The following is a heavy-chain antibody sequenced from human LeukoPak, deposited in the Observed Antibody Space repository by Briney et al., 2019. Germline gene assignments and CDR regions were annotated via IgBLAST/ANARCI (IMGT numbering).Heavy chain of an antibody. CDR2: INPNSGGT. J-gene: IGHJ4*02. D-gene: IGHD6-13*01. CDR3: ARVSWGSSRY. Sequence: ASVKVSCKASGYPFSAHFLNWVRQAPGQGLEWMGRINPNSGGTNYAQKFQGRVTMTRDTSISTAYMELSRLRSDDTAVYYCARVSWGSSRYWGQGTPVTVSS. V-gene: IGHV1-2*06. CDR1: GYPFSAHF.